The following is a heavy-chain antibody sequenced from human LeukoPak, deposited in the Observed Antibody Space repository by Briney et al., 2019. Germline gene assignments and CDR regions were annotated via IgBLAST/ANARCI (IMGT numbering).Heavy chain of an antibody. D-gene: IGHD3-10*01. CDR1: GYSITSGYY. V-gene: IGHV4-38-2*02. CDR3: ARTNGSGSYGY. J-gene: IGHJ4*02. CDR2: IYHSGST. Sequence: SETLSLTCTVSGYSITSGYYWGWIRQPPGKGLEWIGSIYHSGSTHYNPSLKSRVTISVDTSKNQFSLKLSSVTAADTAVYYCARTNGSGSYGYWGQGTLVTVSS.